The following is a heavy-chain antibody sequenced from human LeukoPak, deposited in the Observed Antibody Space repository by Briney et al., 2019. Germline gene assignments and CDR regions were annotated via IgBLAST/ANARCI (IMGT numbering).Heavy chain of an antibody. CDR3: ATTVQTPGGFDY. V-gene: IGHV4-59*01. CDR2: IYYSGST. J-gene: IGHJ4*02. D-gene: IGHD4-23*01. CDR1: GGSISSYY. Sequence: PSETLSLTCTVSGGSISSYYWSWIRQPPGKGLEWIGYIYYSGSTNYNPSLKSRVTISVDTSKNQFSLKLRSVTAADTAVYYCATTVQTPGGFDYWGQGTLVTVSS.